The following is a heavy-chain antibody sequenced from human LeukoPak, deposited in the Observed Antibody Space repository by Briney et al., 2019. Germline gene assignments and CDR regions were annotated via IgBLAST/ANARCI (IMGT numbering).Heavy chain of an antibody. CDR3: ARDPGLRFLESVY. J-gene: IGHJ4*02. CDR1: GGTFSSYA. CDR2: IIPIFGTA. D-gene: IGHD3-3*01. V-gene: IGHV1-69*05. Sequence: SVKVSCKASGGTFSSYAISWVRQAPGQGLEWMGGIIPIFGTANYAQKFQGRVTTTTDESTSTAYMELRSLRSDDTAVYYCARDPGLRFLESVYWGQGTLVTVSS.